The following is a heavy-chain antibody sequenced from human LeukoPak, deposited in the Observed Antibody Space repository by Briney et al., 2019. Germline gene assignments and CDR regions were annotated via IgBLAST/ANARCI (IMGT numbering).Heavy chain of an antibody. CDR1: GYTFTGYY. J-gene: IGHJ4*02. Sequence: GASVKVSCKASGYTFTGYYMHWVRQAPGQGLEWMGWINPNSGGTNYAQKFQGRVTMTRDTSISTAYMELSRLRSDDTAVYYCAREGEAGATLGYYFDYWGQGTLVTVSS. CDR2: INPNSGGT. D-gene: IGHD1-26*01. V-gene: IGHV1-2*02. CDR3: AREGEAGATLGYYFDY.